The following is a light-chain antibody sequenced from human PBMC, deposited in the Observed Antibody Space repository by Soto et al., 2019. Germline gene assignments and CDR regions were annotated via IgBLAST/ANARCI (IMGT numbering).Light chain of an antibody. CDR3: QQYYTTPTWT. V-gene: IGKV4-1*01. Sequence: DIVMTQSPDSLTLSLGERATINCKSSQSVFSRFRNKNYLAWFQQKPGQPPRLLIYLASPRESGVSDRFSGSGSGTDFTLSINSLQAEDVAVYYCQQYYTTPTWTFGQGTKVEVK. J-gene: IGKJ1*01. CDR2: LAS. CDR1: QSVFSRFRNKNY.